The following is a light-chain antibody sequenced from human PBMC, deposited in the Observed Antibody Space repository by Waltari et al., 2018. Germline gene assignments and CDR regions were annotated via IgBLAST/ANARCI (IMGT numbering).Light chain of an antibody. CDR3: QSYDSSLGASL. CDR2: ADN. J-gene: IGLJ2*01. CDR1: IPSHGAGYD. V-gene: IGLV1-40*01. Sequence: QSVLTQPPSVSGAPGQRVSISCIGRIPSHGAGYDVPWYQQFPGNAPKLLIYADNNRPSGVPDRFSGSVSGTSASLAITGLQADDEAEYYCQSYDSSLGASLFGGGTKLTVL.